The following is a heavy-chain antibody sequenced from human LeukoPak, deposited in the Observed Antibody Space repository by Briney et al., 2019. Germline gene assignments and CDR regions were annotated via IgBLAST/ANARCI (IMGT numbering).Heavy chain of an antibody. D-gene: IGHD1-1*01. Sequence: GGSLRLSCAASGFTFSSYWMHWVRQAPGKGLVWVSRINTDGSSTNYADSVKGRFTISRDNAKNTLYLQMNSLRAEDSAVYYCGTGPRNDGEDDWGQGTMVTASS. V-gene: IGHV3-74*01. CDR1: GFTFSSYW. CDR2: INTDGSST. CDR3: GTGPRNDGEDD. J-gene: IGHJ4*02.